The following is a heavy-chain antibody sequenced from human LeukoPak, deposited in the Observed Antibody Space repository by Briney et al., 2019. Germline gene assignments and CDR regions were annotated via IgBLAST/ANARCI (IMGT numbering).Heavy chain of an antibody. CDR1: GGSISSYY. Sequence: SETLSLTCTVSGGSISSYYWSWIRQPAGKGLEWIGYIYYSGSTNYNPSLKSRVTISVDTSKNQFSLKLSSVTAADTAVYYCARVGGSGWCNWSDPWGQGTLVTVSS. J-gene: IGHJ5*02. D-gene: IGHD6-19*01. V-gene: IGHV4-59*01. CDR3: ARVGGSGWCNWSDP. CDR2: IYYSGST.